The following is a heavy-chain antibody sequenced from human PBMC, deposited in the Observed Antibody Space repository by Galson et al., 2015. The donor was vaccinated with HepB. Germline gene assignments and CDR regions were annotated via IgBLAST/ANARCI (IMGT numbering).Heavy chain of an antibody. CDR1: GGSIRSGDYY. D-gene: IGHD4-17*01. V-gene: IGHV4-30-4*01. CDR3: ARRESGPLRHFDP. Sequence: QVQLQESGPGLVEPSQTLSLTCTVSGGSIRSGDYYWSWIRQPPGKGLEWIGYISYSGSAFYNPSLKSRVTISVDTSKNQFSLKLPSVTAADTAVYYWARRESGPLRHFDPWGQGILVTVSS. J-gene: IGHJ5*02. CDR2: ISYSGSA.